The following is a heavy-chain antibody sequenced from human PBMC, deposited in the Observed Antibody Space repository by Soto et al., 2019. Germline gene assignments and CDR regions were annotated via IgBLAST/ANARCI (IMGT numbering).Heavy chain of an antibody. V-gene: IGHV4-34*01. J-gene: IGHJ6*03. D-gene: IGHD3-10*01. CDR1: GGSFSGYY. Sequence: QVQLQQWGAGLLKPSETLSLTCAVYGGSFSGYYWSWIRQPPGKGLEWIGEINHSGSTNYNPSLKCRVTISVDTSKNQFSLKLSSVTAADTAVYYCATSSMVRGVISPDYYYYMDVWGKGTTVTVSS. CDR3: ATSSMVRGVISPDYYYYMDV. CDR2: INHSGST.